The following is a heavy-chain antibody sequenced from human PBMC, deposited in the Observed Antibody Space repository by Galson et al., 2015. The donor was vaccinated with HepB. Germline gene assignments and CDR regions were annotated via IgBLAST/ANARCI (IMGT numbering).Heavy chain of an antibody. J-gene: IGHJ4*02. CDR3: AKLGRRAHLTGYFDY. CDR2: ISGSGGST. V-gene: IGHV3-23*01. CDR1: GFNFSSYA. Sequence: SLRLSCAASGFNFSSYAMSWVRQAPGKGLEWVSAISGSGGSTYYADSVKGRFTISRDNSKNTLYLQMNSLRAEDTAVYYCAKLGRRAHLTGYFDYWGQGTLVTVSS. D-gene: IGHD3-9*01.